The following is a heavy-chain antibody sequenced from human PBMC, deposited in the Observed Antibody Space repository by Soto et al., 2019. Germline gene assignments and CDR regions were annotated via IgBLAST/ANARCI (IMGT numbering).Heavy chain of an antibody. CDR3: AIHRRDQEIDY. J-gene: IGHJ4*02. Sequence: PSETLSLTCTVSGGSISSYYWSWIRQPPGKGLEWIGYIYYSGSTNYNPSLKSRVTISVDTSKNQFSLKLSSVTAADTAVYYCAIHRRDQEIDYWGQGTLVTVSS. CDR2: IYYSGST. CDR1: GGSISSYY. V-gene: IGHV4-59*01. D-gene: IGHD2-2*01.